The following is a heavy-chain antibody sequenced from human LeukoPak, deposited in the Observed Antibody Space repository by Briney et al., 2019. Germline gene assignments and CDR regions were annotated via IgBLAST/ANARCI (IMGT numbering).Heavy chain of an antibody. CDR3: ARESTLNPDSGFFDS. D-gene: IGHD5-12*01. J-gene: IGHJ4*02. Sequence: GGSLRLSCAASGFTFNYYAMHWVRQAPGKGLEWVSFISYDGSNTYYTDSVKGRFTISRDNSKNTLYLQMNSLRAEDTAVYYCARESTLNPDSGFFDSWGRGTLVTVSS. V-gene: IGHV3-30-3*01. CDR2: ISYDGSNT. CDR1: GFTFNYYA.